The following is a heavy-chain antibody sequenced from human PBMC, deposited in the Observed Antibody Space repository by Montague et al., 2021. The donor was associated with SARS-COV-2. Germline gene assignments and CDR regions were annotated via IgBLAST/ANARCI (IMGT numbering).Heavy chain of an antibody. CDR3: TSGREGNYNVMDV. J-gene: IGHJ6*02. CDR2: TYYRSKWYN. CDR1: GDSVSSNSAT. D-gene: IGHD1-1*01. V-gene: IGHV6-1*01. Sequence: CAISGDSVSSNSATWNWVRQSPSRGLEWLGRTYYRSKWYNDYAVXVRGRVTINPDTSKNQFSPQLNSVTPEDPAIYYCTSGREGNYNVMDVWGQGTTVTASS.